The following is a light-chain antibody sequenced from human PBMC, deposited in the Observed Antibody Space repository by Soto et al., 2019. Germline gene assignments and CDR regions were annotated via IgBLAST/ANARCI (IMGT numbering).Light chain of an antibody. Sequence: EILMTQSPATLSVSPGERATLSCRATQTVNNKVVWYQHKPGQAPRLLIYGASTRATGIPDRFSGSGSGTEFTLSISRLQSEDFAVYYCQKYNSWPPITFGQGTRLENK. CDR1: QTVNNK. V-gene: IGKV3-15*01. J-gene: IGKJ5*01. CDR2: GAS. CDR3: QKYNSWPPIT.